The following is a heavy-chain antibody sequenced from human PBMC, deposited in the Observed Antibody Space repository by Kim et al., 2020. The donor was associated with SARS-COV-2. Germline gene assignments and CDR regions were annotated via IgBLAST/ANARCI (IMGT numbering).Heavy chain of an antibody. J-gene: IGHJ5*02. Sequence: SNSRTIYHSDSVQGRFTISRDNAKNSLYLQMNSLRDEDTAMYYCATYSVTWGQGTLVTVSS. D-gene: IGHD1-26*01. CDR2: SNSRTI. V-gene: IGHV3-48*02. CDR3: ATYSVT.